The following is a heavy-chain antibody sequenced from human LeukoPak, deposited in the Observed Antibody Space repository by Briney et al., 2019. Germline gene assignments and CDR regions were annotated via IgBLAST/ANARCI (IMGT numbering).Heavy chain of an antibody. D-gene: IGHD3-3*01. CDR3: AKPPYDFWSGYYNFDY. CDR2: ISGSGGST. Sequence: GGSLRLSCAASGFTFSSYAMSWVRQAPGKGLEWVSAISGSGGSTYYADSVKGRFTISRDNSKNTLYLQMNSLRAEDTAVYYCAKPPYDFWSGYYNFDYWGQGTLVTVSS. CDR1: GFTFSSYA. V-gene: IGHV3-23*01. J-gene: IGHJ4*02.